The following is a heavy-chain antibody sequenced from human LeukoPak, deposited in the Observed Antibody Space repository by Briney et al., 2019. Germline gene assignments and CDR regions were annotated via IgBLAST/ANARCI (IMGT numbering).Heavy chain of an antibody. CDR2: ISGSAGST. CDR3: AKEPDYGGNSGYY. CDR1: GFTFSSYA. J-gene: IGHJ4*02. V-gene: IGHV3-23*01. Sequence: PGGSLRLSCAASGFTFSSYAMNWVRQAPGKGLEWVSGISGSAGSTYYADSVKGRFTISRDNSKNTLYLQMNSLRAEDTAVYYCAKEPDYGGNSGYYWGQGTLVTVSS. D-gene: IGHD4-23*01.